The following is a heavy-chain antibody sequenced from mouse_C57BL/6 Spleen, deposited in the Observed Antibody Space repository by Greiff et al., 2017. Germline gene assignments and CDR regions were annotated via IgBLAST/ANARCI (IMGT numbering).Heavy chain of an antibody. CDR2: INPSTGGT. D-gene: IGHD1-1*01. Sequence: VQLQQSGPELVKPGASVTISCKASGYSFTGYYMNWVKQSPEKSLEWIGEINPSTGGTTYNQKFKAKATLTVDKSSSTAYMQLKSLTSEDSAVYYCAREDYYGSSYWYFDDWGTGTTVTVSS. CDR3: AREDYYGSSYWYFDD. J-gene: IGHJ1*03. CDR1: GYSFTGYY. V-gene: IGHV1-42*01.